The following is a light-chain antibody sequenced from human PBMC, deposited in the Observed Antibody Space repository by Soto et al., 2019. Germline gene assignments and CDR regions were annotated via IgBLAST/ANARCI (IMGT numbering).Light chain of an antibody. CDR3: QHFGTSWLT. CDR2: GTS. J-gene: IGKJ1*01. CDR1: QSIGSSY. V-gene: IGKV3-20*01. Sequence: ENVLTQSPGTLSLSPGERATLSCRASQSIGSSYLAWYQQKPGHAPRLIIYGTSSRATGIADRFSGSGSGTDFTLTISSLEPEDCAVYYCQHFGTSWLTFGQGTKVEIK.